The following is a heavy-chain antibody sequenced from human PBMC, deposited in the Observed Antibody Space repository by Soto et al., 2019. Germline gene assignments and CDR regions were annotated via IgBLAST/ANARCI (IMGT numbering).Heavy chain of an antibody. CDR1: GYTFTSFG. CDR3: ARDHRGGTDAFDI. CDR2: LSAYNGNT. D-gene: IGHD2-15*01. Sequence: QVQLVQSGAEVKKPGASVKVSCKASGYTFTSFGISWVRQAPGQGLEWMGWLSAYNGNTNYAENLQGRVTMTTDTCTSTAYMELGSLRSDDTAVYYCARDHRGGTDAFDIWGQGTMVTVSS. J-gene: IGHJ3*02. V-gene: IGHV1-18*01.